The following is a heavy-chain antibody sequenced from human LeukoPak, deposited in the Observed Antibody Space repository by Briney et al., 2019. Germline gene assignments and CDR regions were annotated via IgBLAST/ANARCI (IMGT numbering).Heavy chain of an antibody. V-gene: IGHV3-23*01. J-gene: IGHJ4*02. CDR3: ASTPSVWFVVHGSN. D-gene: IGHD3-10*01. CDR1: GFTFSSYA. CDR2: ISGSGGST. Sequence: GGSLRLSCAASGFTFSSYAMSWVRQAPGKGLEWVSAISGSGGSTYYADSVKGRFTISRDNSKNPLYLQMNSLRAEDTAVYYCASTPSVWFVVHGSNWGQGTLVTVSS.